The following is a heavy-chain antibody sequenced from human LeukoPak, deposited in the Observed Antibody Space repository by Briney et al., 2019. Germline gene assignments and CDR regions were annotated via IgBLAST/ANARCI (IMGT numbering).Heavy chain of an antibody. V-gene: IGHV1-2*02. Sequence: ASVKVSCKASGYTFIDYYIHWVRQAPGQGLEWMGWINPKSGATNYAQKFQGRVTMTRDTSISTAYMELSRLRSDDTAVYYCARADYYDSSGYYTQNIFDYWGQGTLVTVSS. CDR1: GYTFIDYY. CDR3: ARADYYDSSGYYTQNIFDY. D-gene: IGHD3-22*01. J-gene: IGHJ4*02. CDR2: INPKSGAT.